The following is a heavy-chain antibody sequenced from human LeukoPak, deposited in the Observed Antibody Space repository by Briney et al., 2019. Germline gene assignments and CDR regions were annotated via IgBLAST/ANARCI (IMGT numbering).Heavy chain of an antibody. CDR2: INHSGST. CDR1: GGSFSGYY. J-gene: IGHJ4*02. V-gene: IGHV4-34*01. Sequence: SETLSLTCAVYGGSFSGYYWSWIRQPPGKGLEWIGEINHSGSTNYNPSLKSRVTISVDTSKNQFSLKLSSVTAADTAVYYCARGPHYYDSSGYPRWFDYWGQGTLVTVSS. CDR3: ARGPHYYDSSGYPRWFDY. D-gene: IGHD3-22*01.